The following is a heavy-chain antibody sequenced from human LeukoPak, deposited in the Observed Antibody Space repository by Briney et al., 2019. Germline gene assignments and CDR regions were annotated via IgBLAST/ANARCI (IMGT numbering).Heavy chain of an antibody. D-gene: IGHD3-10*01. CDR1: GGTFSSYT. V-gene: IGHV1-69*04. J-gene: IGHJ5*02. CDR3: AREDYYGSGFDP. Sequence: SVKVSCKASGGTFSSYTISWVRQAPGQGLEWMGRIVPILGIANYAQKFQGRVTITADKSTSTAYMELSSLRSEDTAVYYCAREDYYGSGFDPWGQGTLVTVSS. CDR2: IVPILGIA.